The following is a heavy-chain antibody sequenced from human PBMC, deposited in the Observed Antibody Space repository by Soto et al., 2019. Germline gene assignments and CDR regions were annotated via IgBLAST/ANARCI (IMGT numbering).Heavy chain of an antibody. J-gene: IGHJ4*02. CDR2: INAGNGNT. V-gene: IGHV1-3*05. Sequence: QVQLVQSGAEEKKPGASVKVSCKASGYTFTGYAMHWVRQAPGQRLEWMGWINAGNGNTKYSQKFQGRVTITRDTSASTAYMELSSLRSEDTAVYYCATAVAVPTDFDYWGQGTLVTVSS. D-gene: IGHD6-19*01. CDR3: ATAVAVPTDFDY. CDR1: GYTFTGYA.